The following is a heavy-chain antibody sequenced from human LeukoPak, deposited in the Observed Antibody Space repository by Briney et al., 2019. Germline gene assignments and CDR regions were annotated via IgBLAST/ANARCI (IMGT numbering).Heavy chain of an antibody. Sequence: PGGSLRLSCAASGFTFSSYWMSWVRQAPGKGLEWVANIKQDGSEKYYVDSVKGRFTIARDNAKNSLYMQMNSLRAEDTAVYYFAMWNGPWIQLWLRGGGYFDYWGQGTLVTVSS. CDR1: GFTFSSYW. D-gene: IGHD5-18*01. CDR2: IKQDGSEK. CDR3: AMWNGPWIQLWLRGGGYFDY. V-gene: IGHV3-7*01. J-gene: IGHJ4*02.